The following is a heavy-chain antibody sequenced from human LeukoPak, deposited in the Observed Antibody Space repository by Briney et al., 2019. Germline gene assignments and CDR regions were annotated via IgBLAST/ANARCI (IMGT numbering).Heavy chain of an antibody. CDR2: IIPIFGTA. V-gene: IGHV1-69*05. CDR3: ASAPIDLPKYYFDY. J-gene: IGHJ4*02. Sequence: ASVKVSCKASGGTFSSYAISWVRQAPGHGLEWMGGIIPIFGTANYAQKFQGRVTITTDESTSTAYMELSSLRSEDTAVYYCASAPIDLPKYYFDYWGQGTLVTVSS. D-gene: IGHD2/OR15-2a*01. CDR1: GGTFSSYA.